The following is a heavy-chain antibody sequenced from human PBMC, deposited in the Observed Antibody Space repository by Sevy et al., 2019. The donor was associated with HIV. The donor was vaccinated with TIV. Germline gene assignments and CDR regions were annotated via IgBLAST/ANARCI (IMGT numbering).Heavy chain of an antibody. Sequence: SETLSLTCTVSGGSISSYYWSWIRQPAGKGLEWIGRIYTSGSTNYNPSLKSRVTMSVDTSKNQFSLKLSSVTAAETAVYYCARVSSSWQGYYYYYYMDVWGKGTTVTVSS. CDR3: ARVSSSWQGYYYYYYMDV. J-gene: IGHJ6*03. D-gene: IGHD6-13*01. CDR2: IYTSGST. CDR1: GGSISSYY. V-gene: IGHV4-4*07.